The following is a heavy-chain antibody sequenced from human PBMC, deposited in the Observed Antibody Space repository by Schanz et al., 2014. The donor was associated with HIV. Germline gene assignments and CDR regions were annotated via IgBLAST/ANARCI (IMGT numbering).Heavy chain of an antibody. V-gene: IGHV3-30*03. J-gene: IGHJ4*02. D-gene: IGHD3-22*01. CDR1: GFTFSTFG. Sequence: QVQLVESGGGVVQPGRSLRLSCTASGFTFSTFGMHWVRQAPGKGLECVAVISYDGSKKYYADSVKGRFTISRDNSKNTLFLQRNSLRAEDTAFYYCATAHYESNIPYFWGQGTLVTVSS. CDR2: ISYDGSKK. CDR3: ATAHYESNIPYF.